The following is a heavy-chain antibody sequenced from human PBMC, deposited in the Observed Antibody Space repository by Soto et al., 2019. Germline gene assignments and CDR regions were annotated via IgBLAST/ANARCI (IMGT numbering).Heavy chain of an antibody. Sequence: GGSLRLSCAASGFTFSSYAMSWVRQAPGKGLEWVSSISGSGGSTYYADSVKGRFTISRDNSKNTLYLQMNSLRAEDTAVYYCAKARYYDSTGYLYYFDYWGQGTLVTVSS. V-gene: IGHV3-23*01. CDR2: ISGSGGST. CDR1: GFTFSSYA. J-gene: IGHJ4*02. CDR3: AKARYYDSTGYLYYFDY. D-gene: IGHD3-22*01.